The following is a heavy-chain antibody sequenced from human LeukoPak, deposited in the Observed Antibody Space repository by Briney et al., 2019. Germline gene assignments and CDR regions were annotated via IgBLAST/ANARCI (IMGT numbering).Heavy chain of an antibody. CDR1: GFTFSSYW. J-gene: IGHJ1*01. Sequence: GGSLRLSCAASGFTFSSYWMSWVRQAPGKGLEWVANIKQDGSEKYYVDSVKGRFTISRDNAKNSLYLQMNSLRAEDTAVYYCAKGSGSWYEQYFQHWGQGTLVTVSS. CDR3: AKGSGSWYEQYFQH. D-gene: IGHD6-13*01. V-gene: IGHV3-7*03. CDR2: IKQDGSEK.